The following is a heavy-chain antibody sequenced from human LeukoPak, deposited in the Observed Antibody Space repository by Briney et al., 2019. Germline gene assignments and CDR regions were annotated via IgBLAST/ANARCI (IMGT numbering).Heavy chain of an antibody. J-gene: IGHJ4*02. D-gene: IGHD5-24*01. CDR1: GGSISGYF. CDR2: IYYRGST. V-gene: IGHV4-59*01. CDR3: AGYLKRWLQYPQPLSFDY. Sequence: SETLSLTCTVSGGSISGYFWGWIRQPPGKGLEWIGYIYYRGSTNYNPSLKSRVTISVDTSKNQFSLRLSSVTAADTAVYYCAGYLKRWLQYPQPLSFDYWGQGTLVTVSS.